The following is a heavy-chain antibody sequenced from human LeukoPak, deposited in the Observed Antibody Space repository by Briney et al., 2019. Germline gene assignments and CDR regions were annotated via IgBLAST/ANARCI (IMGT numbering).Heavy chain of an antibody. Sequence: ASVKVSCKASSYTFTRYGISWVRQAPGQGLEWMGSISGSNGNTNYAQKFQGRVSMTADTSTSTAYMELRSLRSDDTAVYYCARGSKSYGDYIRSRIHYFDYWGQGTLVTVSS. CDR3: ARGSKSYGDYIRSRIHYFDY. J-gene: IGHJ4*02. CDR1: SYTFTRYG. CDR2: ISGSNGNT. D-gene: IGHD4-17*01. V-gene: IGHV1-18*01.